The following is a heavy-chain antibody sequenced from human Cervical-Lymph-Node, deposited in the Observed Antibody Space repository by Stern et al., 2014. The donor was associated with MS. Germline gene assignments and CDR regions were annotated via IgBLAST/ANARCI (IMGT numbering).Heavy chain of an antibody. CDR3: AKVAWELLGAFDI. J-gene: IGHJ3*02. Sequence: VQLVEYGAEVKKPGASVRVSCKASGYTFIDYYIHWVRQAPGHGFEWLGWINPSTGATNYGQKFQGRVTMTRDTSINTAYVELRRLRSDDTAVYFCAKVAWELLGAFDIWGQGTLITVSS. D-gene: IGHD2-15*01. V-gene: IGHV1-2*02. CDR1: GYTFIDYY. CDR2: INPSTGAT.